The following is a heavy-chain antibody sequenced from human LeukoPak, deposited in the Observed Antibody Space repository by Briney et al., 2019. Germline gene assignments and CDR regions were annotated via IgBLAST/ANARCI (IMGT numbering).Heavy chain of an antibody. CDR2: IIPIFGTA. D-gene: IGHD3-3*01. J-gene: IGHJ4*02. V-gene: IGHV1-69*13. Sequence: ASVKVSCKXSGGTFSSYAISWVRQAPGQGLEWMGGIIPIFGTANYAQKFQGRVTITADESTSTAYMELSSLRSEDTAVYYCARGGYDFWSGYYGGDFDYWGQGTLVTVSS. CDR3: ARGGYDFWSGYYGGDFDY. CDR1: GGTFSSYA.